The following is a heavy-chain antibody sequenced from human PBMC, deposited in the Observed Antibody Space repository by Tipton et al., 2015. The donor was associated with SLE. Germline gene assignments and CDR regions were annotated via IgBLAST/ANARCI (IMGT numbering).Heavy chain of an antibody. J-gene: IGHJ4*02. D-gene: IGHD2-2*01. CDR3: ARVPSVVVPAALFDY. CDR2: IYYSGST. Sequence: TLSLTCTVSGGSISSSSYYWGWIRQPPGKGLEWIGSIYYSGSTYYNPSLKSRVTISVDTSKNQFSLKLSSVTAADTAVYYCARVPSVVVPAALFDYWGQATLVTVSS. CDR1: GGSISSSSYY. V-gene: IGHV4-39*07.